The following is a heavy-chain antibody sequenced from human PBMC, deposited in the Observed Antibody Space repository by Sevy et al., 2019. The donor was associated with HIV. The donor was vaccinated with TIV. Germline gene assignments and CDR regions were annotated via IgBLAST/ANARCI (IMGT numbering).Heavy chain of an antibody. Sequence: GGSLRLSCAASGLIFSHYGMHWVRQAPGKGLEWVAFISFDGSNKYFVDSVKGRFTISRDNSKNALYLQMNSLRTEDTALYYCAKNTAAAGTGGFDYWCQGTLATVSS. D-gene: IGHD6-13*01. CDR1: GLIFSHYG. V-gene: IGHV3-30*02. CDR2: ISFDGSNK. CDR3: AKNTAAAGTGGFDY. J-gene: IGHJ4*02.